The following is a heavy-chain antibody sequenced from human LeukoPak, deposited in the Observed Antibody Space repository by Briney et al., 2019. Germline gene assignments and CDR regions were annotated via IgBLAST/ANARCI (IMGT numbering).Heavy chain of an antibody. CDR3: ASVSGYDSLVADYFDY. CDR1: GGSISSYY. CDR2: IYYSGST. J-gene: IGHJ4*02. V-gene: IGHV4-59*01. Sequence: PSETLSLTCTVSGGSISSYYWSWIRQPPGKGLEWIGYIYYSGSTSYNPSLKSRVTISVDTSKNQFSLKLSSVTAADTAVYYCASVSGYDSLVADYFDYWGQGTLVTVSS. D-gene: IGHD5-12*01.